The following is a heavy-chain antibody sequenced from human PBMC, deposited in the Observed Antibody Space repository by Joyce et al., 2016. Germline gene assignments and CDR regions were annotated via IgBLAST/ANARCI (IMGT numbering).Heavy chain of an antibody. CDR2: IYPGDSAT. CDR1: GYSFNNYW. CDR3: ARRDDFYDSDNYYSFDY. D-gene: IGHD3-22*01. Sequence: EVQLVQSRPDVKKPGEALKISCKGSGYSFNNYWIAWVRQMPGKGREWMGIIYPGDSATRYSPSFQGQVTISADMSINTAYLQWSSLKASDTAMYYCARRDDFYDSDNYYSFDYWGQGTLVTVSS. V-gene: IGHV5-51*01. J-gene: IGHJ4*02.